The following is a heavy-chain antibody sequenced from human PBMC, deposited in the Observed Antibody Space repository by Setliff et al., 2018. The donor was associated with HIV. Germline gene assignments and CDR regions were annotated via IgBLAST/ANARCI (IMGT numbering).Heavy chain of an antibody. D-gene: IGHD6-19*01. CDR1: GYSINSGFS. CDR3: ARPRRVRSRAWYWFDI. Sequence: PSETLSLTCAASGYSINSGFSRAWIRQPPGQGPQWIGSIYQSGSIYYNPSLQSRVTISVDSSKNQFSLNLFSVTAADTAVYYCARPRRVRSRAWYWFDIGGQGTLVTVSS. J-gene: IGHJ5*02. V-gene: IGHV4-38-2*01. CDR2: IYQSGSI.